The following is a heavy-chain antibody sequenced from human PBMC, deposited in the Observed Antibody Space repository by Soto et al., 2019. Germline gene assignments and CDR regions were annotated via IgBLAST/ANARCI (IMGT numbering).Heavy chain of an antibody. D-gene: IGHD3-10*01. CDR3: TRHAVWFGESNAFDI. Sequence: PGGSLRLSCTASGFTFGDYARSWFRQAPGKGLEWVGFIRSKAYGGTTEYAASVKGRCTISRDDSKSIAYLQMNSLKTEDTAVYYCTRHAVWFGESNAFDIWGQGTMVTVSS. J-gene: IGHJ3*02. CDR2: IRSKAYGGTT. V-gene: IGHV3-49*03. CDR1: GFTFGDYA.